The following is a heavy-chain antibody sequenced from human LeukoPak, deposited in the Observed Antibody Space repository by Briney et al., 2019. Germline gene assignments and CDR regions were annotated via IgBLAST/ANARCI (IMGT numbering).Heavy chain of an antibody. CDR2: ISSSGSTI. D-gene: IGHD2-21*02. V-gene: IGHV3-48*03. CDR3: ARGRPRLTQDNWFDP. Sequence: GGSLRLSCAASGFTFSSYEMNWVRQAPGKGLEWVSYISSSGSTIYYADSVKGRFTISRDNAKNSLYLQMNSLRAEDTAVYYCARGRPRLTQDNWFDPWGQGTPVTVSS. CDR1: GFTFSSYE. J-gene: IGHJ5*02.